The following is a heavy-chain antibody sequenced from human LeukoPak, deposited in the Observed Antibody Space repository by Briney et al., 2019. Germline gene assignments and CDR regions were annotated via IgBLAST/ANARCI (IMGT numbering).Heavy chain of an antibody. D-gene: IGHD2-8*01. CDR3: ATVAYCTNGVCPNWFDP. Sequence: ASVTVSFKASGYTFTSYSISWVRQAPGQGLGWMGWISAYNGNTNYAQKLQGRVTMTEDTSTDTAYMELSSLRSEDTAVYYCATVAYCTNGVCPNWFDPWGQGTLVTVSS. J-gene: IGHJ5*02. V-gene: IGHV1-18*01. CDR1: GYTFTSYS. CDR2: ISAYNGNT.